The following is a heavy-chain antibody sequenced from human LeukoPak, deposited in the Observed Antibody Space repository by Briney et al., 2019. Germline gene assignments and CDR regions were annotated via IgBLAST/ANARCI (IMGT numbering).Heavy chain of an antibody. Sequence: GGSLRLSCAASGFTFSDYYMSWIRQAPGKGLEWVSYIRSSGSIKFYADSVRGRFTISRDNAKNSLYLQVNSLRAEATAVYYCARGPPNYGDKHNCFDPWAQEPLVTVPS. J-gene: IGHJ5*02. CDR1: GFTFSDYY. CDR3: ARGPPNYGDKHNCFDP. V-gene: IGHV3-11*04. D-gene: IGHD4-17*01. CDR2: IRSSGSIK.